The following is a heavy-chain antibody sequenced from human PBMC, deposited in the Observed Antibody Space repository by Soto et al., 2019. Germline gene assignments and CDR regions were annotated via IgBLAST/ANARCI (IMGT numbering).Heavy chain of an antibody. CDR2: ISAYNGNT. D-gene: IGHD2-8*01. Sequence: ASVKVSCKASGYTFTSYGISWVRQAPGQGLEWMGLISAYNGNTNYAQKLQGRVTMTRDTSTGTVYMDLSSLRSEDTAMYYCTRAAGPDSPLLYVDFWGQGTLVTVSS. V-gene: IGHV1-18*01. J-gene: IGHJ4*02. CDR1: GYTFTSYG. CDR3: TRAAGPDSPLLYVDF.